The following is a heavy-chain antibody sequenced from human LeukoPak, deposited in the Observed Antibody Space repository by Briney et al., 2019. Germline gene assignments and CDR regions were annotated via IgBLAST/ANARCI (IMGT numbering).Heavy chain of an antibody. D-gene: IGHD6-19*01. CDR1: GFTFNTYA. J-gene: IGHJ4*02. Sequence: PGGSLRLSCAASGFTFNTYAMTWVRQAPGKGREWVSDISESGGSTYYEDSVQGRFTISRDNSKNTLYLQMNSLRVEDTAIYYCAKAGSDWYYFDSWGQGTLVTVSS. CDR2: ISESGGST. CDR3: AKAGSDWYYFDS. V-gene: IGHV3-23*01.